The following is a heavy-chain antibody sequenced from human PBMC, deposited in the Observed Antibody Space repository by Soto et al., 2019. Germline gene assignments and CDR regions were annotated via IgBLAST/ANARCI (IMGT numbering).Heavy chain of an antibody. V-gene: IGHV1-69*06. D-gene: IGHD4-17*01. CDR2: IIPIFGTA. CDR1: GGTFSSYA. Sequence: QVQLVQSGAEVQKPGSSVKVSCKASGGTFSSYAISWVRQAPGQGLEWMGGIIPIFGTANYAQKFQGRVTITADKSTSTAYMELSSLRSEDTAVYYCAREIEGTTVTTSYFDYWGQGTLVTVSS. J-gene: IGHJ4*02. CDR3: AREIEGTTVTTSYFDY.